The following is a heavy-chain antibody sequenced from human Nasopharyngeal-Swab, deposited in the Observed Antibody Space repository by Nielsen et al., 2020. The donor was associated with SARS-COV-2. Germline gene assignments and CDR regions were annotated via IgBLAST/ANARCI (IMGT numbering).Heavy chain of an antibody. CDR2: INPSGGST. CDR1: GYTFTSYY. V-gene: IGHV1-46*01. CDR3: ARDTKDVYCSGGSCYSEGFDY. D-gene: IGHD2-15*01. Sequence: ASVKVSCKASGYTFTSYYMHWVRQAPGQGLEWMGIINPSGGSTGYAQKFQGRVTMTRNTSISTAYMELSSLRSEDTAVYYCARDTKDVYCSGGSCYSEGFDYWGQGTLVTVSS. J-gene: IGHJ4*02.